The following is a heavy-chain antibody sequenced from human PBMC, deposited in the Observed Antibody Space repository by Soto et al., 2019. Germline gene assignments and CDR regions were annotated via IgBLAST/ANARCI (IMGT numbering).Heavy chain of an antibody. CDR1: GFSLSTSGVG. Sequence: QITLKESGPTLVKPTQTLTLTCTFSGFSLSTSGVGVGWIRQPPGKALEWLALMYWDDDKGYSPSLKSSLTIAKDPSKNRVGLTMSHMDPVDTATYYCADFGVGYLDYWGQGTLVTVSS. CDR2: MYWDDDK. V-gene: IGHV2-5*02. D-gene: IGHD3-10*01. CDR3: ADFGVGYLDY. J-gene: IGHJ4*02.